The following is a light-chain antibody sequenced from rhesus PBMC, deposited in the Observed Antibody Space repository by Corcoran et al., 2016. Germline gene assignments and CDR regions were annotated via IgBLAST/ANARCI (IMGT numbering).Light chain of an antibody. J-gene: IGKJ1*01. CDR1: QSLLHSDGNTY. Sequence: DIVMTQTPLSLPVTPGEPASISCRSSQSLLHSDGNTYLYWNLQKPGQSPRLLIYKVSNRESGVPDRFTGSGSGTDFTLRISRVEPEDVGVYNCMQRTKNPWTFGQGTKVEIK. V-gene: IGKV2S2*01. CDR2: KVS. CDR3: MQRTKNPWT.